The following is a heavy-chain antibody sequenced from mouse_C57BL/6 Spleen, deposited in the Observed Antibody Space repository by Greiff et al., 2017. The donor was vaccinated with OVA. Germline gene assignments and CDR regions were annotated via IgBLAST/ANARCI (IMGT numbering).Heavy chain of an antibody. CDR2: IDPEDGDT. J-gene: IGHJ3*01. CDR3: TTEDSSGYVKFLFAY. D-gene: IGHD3-2*02. CDR1: GFNIKDYY. Sequence: VQLKESGAELVRPGASVKLSCTASGFNIKDYYMHWVKQRPEQGLEWIGRIDPEDGDTEYAPKFQGKATMTADTSSNTAYLQLSSLTSEDTAVYYCTTEDSSGYVKFLFAYWGQGTLVTVSA. V-gene: IGHV14-1*01.